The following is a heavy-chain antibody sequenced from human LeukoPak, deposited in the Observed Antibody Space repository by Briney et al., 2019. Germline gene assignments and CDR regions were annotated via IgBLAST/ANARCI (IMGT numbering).Heavy chain of an antibody. V-gene: IGHV4-39*01. CDR1: GGSISSSDYY. J-gene: IGHJ5*02. Sequence: SETLSLTCTVSGGSISSSDYYWGWIRQPPGKGLEWIGSIYYSGSTYYNPSLKSRVTISVDTSKNQFSLKLSSVTAADTAVYYCARHPVIWPQYPSWGQGTLVTVSS. CDR2: IYYSGST. D-gene: IGHD5-24*01. CDR3: ARHPVIWPQYPS.